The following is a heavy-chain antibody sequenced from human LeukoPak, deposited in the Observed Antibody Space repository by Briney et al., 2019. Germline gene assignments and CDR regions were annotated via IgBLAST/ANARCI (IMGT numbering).Heavy chain of an antibody. J-gene: IGHJ4*02. D-gene: IGHD3-22*01. V-gene: IGHV3-48*03. CDR3: ASHGGYYDSSGYYRYFDY. CDR1: GFTFSSYE. CDR2: ISSSGSTI. Sequence: PGGTLRLSCAASGFTFSSYEMNWVRQAPGKGLEWVSYISSSGSTIYYADSVKGRFTISRDNAKNALYLQMSSLRAEDTAVYYCASHGGYYDSSGYYRYFDYWGQGTLVTVSS.